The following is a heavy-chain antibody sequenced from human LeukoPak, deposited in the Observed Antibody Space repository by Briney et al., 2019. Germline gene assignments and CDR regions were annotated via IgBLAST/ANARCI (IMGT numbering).Heavy chain of an antibody. J-gene: IGHJ4*02. CDR1: GFTFSSYW. Sequence: GGSLRLSCAASGFTFSSYWMSWVRQAPGKGLEWVANIKQDGSEKYYVDSVKGRFTISRDNSKNTLYLQMNSLRAEDTAVYYCARGDKRVTFGGVIVPFDYWGQGTLVTVSS. CDR3: ARGDKRVTFGGVIVPFDY. D-gene: IGHD3-16*02. CDR2: IKQDGSEK. V-gene: IGHV3-7*03.